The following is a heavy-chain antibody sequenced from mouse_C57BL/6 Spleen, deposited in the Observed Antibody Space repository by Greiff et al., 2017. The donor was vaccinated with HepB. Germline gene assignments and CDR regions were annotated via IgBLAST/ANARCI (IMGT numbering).Heavy chain of an antibody. D-gene: IGHD1-1*01. CDR1: GFTFSSYA. V-gene: IGHV5-4*03. CDR2: ISDGGSYT. CDR3: ARPPLYYGSSHWYFDV. J-gene: IGHJ1*03. Sequence: EVMLVESGGGLVKPGGSLKLSCAASGFTFSSYAMSWVRQTPEKRLEWVATISDGGSYTYYPDNVKGRFTISRDNAKNNLYLQMSHLKSEDTAMHYCARPPLYYGSSHWYFDVWGTGTTVTVSS.